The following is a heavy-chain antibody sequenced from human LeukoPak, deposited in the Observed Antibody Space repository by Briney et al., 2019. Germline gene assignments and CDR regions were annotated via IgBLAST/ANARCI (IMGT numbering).Heavy chain of an antibody. D-gene: IGHD1-7*01. CDR3: AKERITGTTGLFDY. CDR2: ISGSGGST. CDR1: GFTFSSYA. J-gene: IGHJ4*02. V-gene: IGHV3-23*01. Sequence: GGSLRLSCAASGFTFSSYAMSWVRQAPGKGLEWVSSISGSGGSTYYADSVKGRFTISRENSKNTLYLQMHSLRAEDTAVYYCAKERITGTTGLFDYWGQGTLVTVSS.